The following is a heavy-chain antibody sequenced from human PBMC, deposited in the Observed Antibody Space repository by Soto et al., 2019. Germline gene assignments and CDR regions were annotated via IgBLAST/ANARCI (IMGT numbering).Heavy chain of an antibody. Sequence: SETLSLTCAVYGGSFSGYYWSWIRQPPGKGLEWIGEINHSGSTNYNPSLKSRVTISVDTSKNQFSLKLSSVTAADTAVYYCARGSEFYYYYYGMDVWGQGTTVTVSS. V-gene: IGHV4-34*01. J-gene: IGHJ6*02. CDR2: INHSGST. CDR1: GGSFSGYY. CDR3: ARGSEFYYYYYGMDV.